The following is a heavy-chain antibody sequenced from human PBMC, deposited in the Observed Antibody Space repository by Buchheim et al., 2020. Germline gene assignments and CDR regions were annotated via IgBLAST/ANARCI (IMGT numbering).Heavy chain of an antibody. CDR3: ARDLQAAPTFVGWFDS. CDR2: INKDGSEK. Sequence: EVQLVESGGDLVQPGGSLRLSCAASGFTFSNHWMSWVRQAPGKGLEWVANINKDGSEKYYVDSVKGRFTISRDNAKNSVYLQMNSLRVEDTAVYYCARDLQAAPTFVGWFDSWGQG. J-gene: IGHJ5*01. V-gene: IGHV3-7*01. CDR1: GFTFSNHW. D-gene: IGHD6-6*01.